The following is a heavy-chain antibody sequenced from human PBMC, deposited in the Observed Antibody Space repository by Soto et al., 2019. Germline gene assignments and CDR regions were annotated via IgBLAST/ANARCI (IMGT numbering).Heavy chain of an antibody. CDR2: IYYTGST. Sequence: SETLSLTCTVSGGSISSGGYYWSWIRQHPGKGLEWIGYIYYTGSTHYNPSLRSRVSISLDTSKNQFSLKLSSVTAADTAVYYCARARSSGYSGYAPIDYWGQGTLVTVSS. CDR3: ARARSSGYSGYAPIDY. D-gene: IGHD5-12*01. V-gene: IGHV4-31*03. J-gene: IGHJ4*02. CDR1: GGSISSGGYY.